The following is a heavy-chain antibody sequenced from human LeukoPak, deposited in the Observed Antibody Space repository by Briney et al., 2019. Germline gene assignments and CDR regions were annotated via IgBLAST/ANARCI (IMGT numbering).Heavy chain of an antibody. Sequence: GGSLRLSCAASGFTFSDYYMSWIRQAPGKGLEWVSYISSSGSTKNYADSVKGRFTISRDDAKNSLYLQMNSLRAEDTAVYYCARNRGVVPAPYYFDYWGQGTLVTVSS. D-gene: IGHD2-2*01. CDR2: ISSSGSTK. J-gene: IGHJ4*02. CDR3: ARNRGVVPAPYYFDY. V-gene: IGHV3-11*04. CDR1: GFTFSDYY.